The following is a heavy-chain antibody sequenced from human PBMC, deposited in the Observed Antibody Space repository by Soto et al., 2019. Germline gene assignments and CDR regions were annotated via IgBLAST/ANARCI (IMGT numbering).Heavy chain of an antibody. CDR1: GFTFSNAC. V-gene: IGHV3-15*07. D-gene: IGHD3-3*01. CDR3: TTGTGGHYDFWSGYWGYYYYGMDV. J-gene: IGHJ6*02. CDR2: IKSKTDGGTT. Sequence: PGGSLGLSCSASGFTFSNACMNWVRQAPGKGLEWVGRIKSKTDGGTTDYAAPVKGRFTISRDDSKNTLYLQMNSLKTEDTAVYYCTTGTGGHYDFWSGYWGYYYYGMDVWGQGTTVTVSS.